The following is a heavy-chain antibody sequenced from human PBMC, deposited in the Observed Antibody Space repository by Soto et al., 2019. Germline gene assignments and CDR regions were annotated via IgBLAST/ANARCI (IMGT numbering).Heavy chain of an antibody. CDR3: ARGWRGRRQGCDA. CDR2: IYYSGST. J-gene: IGHJ5*02. D-gene: IGHD3-3*01. CDR1: GGSISSGDYY. Sequence: QVQLQESGPGLVKPSQTLSLTCTVSGGSISSGDYYWSWIRQHPGKGLEWIGYIYYSGSTYYNTSIKSRVSKSIDPYKNQFPLELSPVTAADTPVYDCARGWRGRRQGCDAWGQGTLDSVSS. V-gene: IGHV4-31*03.